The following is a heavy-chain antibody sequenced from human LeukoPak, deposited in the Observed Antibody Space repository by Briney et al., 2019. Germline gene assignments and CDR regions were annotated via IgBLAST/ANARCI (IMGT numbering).Heavy chain of an antibody. Sequence: GGSLRLSWAAAGFTLDDDGMSWDRQAPGKWLEWDAGINSNGGRTGYADSVKGRFTIYRDSAKNSLYLQMNSLRAEDTALYYCARVGGITMIVVLITDAFDIWGQGTMVTVSS. V-gene: IGHV3-20*04. CDR3: ARVGGITMIVVLITDAFDI. CDR2: INSNGGRT. D-gene: IGHD3-22*01. J-gene: IGHJ3*02. CDR1: GFTLDDDG.